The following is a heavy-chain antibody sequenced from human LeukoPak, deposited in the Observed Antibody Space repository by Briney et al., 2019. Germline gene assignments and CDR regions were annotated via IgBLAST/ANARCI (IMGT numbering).Heavy chain of an antibody. Sequence: PGGSLRLSCAVSGFTFSDYYMSWIRQAPGKGLEWVSYISSSGSTIYYADSVKGRFTISRDNAKNSLYLQMNSLRAEDTAVYYCARVGYCSSTSCSTALGYYYYGMDVWGQGTTVTVSS. CDR1: GFTFSDYY. J-gene: IGHJ6*02. D-gene: IGHD2-2*01. CDR3: ARVGYCSSTSCSTALGYYYYGMDV. V-gene: IGHV3-11*01. CDR2: ISSSGSTI.